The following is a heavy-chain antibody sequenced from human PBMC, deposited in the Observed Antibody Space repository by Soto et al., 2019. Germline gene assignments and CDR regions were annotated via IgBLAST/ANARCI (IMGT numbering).Heavy chain of an antibody. V-gene: IGHV3-48*03. D-gene: IGHD3-9*01. Sequence: GGSLRLSCAASGFTFSNYAMTWVRQAPGKGLEWVSYIFTTGTTIYYADSVKGRFTVSRDNAKNSVFLLLNSLRAEDTAVYYCARDQDWAFDYWGQGTPVTVSS. CDR1: GFTFSNYA. CDR2: IFTTGTTI. J-gene: IGHJ4*02. CDR3: ARDQDWAFDY.